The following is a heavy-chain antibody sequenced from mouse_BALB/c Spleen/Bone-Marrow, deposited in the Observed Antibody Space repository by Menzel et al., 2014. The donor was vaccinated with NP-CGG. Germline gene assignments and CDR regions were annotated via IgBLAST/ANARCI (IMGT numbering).Heavy chain of an antibody. CDR3: GRQNYDYAWFAY. D-gene: IGHD2-4*01. Sequence: EVHLVESGGGLVQPKGSLELSCAASGFTFNTYAMNWVRQAPGKGLEWVARIRSKSNNYATYYADSVKDRFTISRDDSQSMLYLQMNNLKTEDTAMYYCGRQNYDYAWFAYWGQGTLVTVSA. CDR2: IRSKSNNYAT. V-gene: IGHV10-1*02. J-gene: IGHJ3*01. CDR1: GFTFNTYA.